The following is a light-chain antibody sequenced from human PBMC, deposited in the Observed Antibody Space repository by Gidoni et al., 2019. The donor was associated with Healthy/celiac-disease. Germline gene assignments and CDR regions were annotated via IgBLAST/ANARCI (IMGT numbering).Light chain of an antibody. V-gene: IGKV3-11*01. CDR1: QSVSSY. Sequence: ETVLTQSPATLSLSPGERATLSCRASQSVSSYLAWYQQKPGQAPRLLIYDASNRATGIPARFSGSGSGTDFTLTISSLEPEDFAVYYCQQRSNWPPITFXQXTRLXIK. J-gene: IGKJ5*01. CDR3: QQRSNWPPIT. CDR2: DAS.